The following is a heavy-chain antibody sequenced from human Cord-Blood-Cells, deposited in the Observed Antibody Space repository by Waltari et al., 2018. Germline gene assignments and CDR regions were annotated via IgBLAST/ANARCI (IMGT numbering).Heavy chain of an antibody. V-gene: IGHV1-2*06. Sequence: QVQLVQSGAEVKKPGASVKVSCEASGYTFTGYYMHWVRQAPGQGLEWMGRINHNSGGTNYAQKFQGRVTMTRDTSISTAYMELSRLRSDDTAVYYCARRPALAWYFDLWGRGTLVTVSS. CDR1: GYTFTGYY. CDR2: INHNSGGT. CDR3: ARRPALAWYFDL. J-gene: IGHJ2*01.